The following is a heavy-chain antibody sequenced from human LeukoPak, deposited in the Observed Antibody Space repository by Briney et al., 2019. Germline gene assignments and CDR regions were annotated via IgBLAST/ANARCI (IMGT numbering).Heavy chain of an antibody. D-gene: IGHD2-2*01. V-gene: IGHV3-21*01. CDR3: ARDASAEVYFDY. Sequence: GGSLRLSCAASGFNFNTYGMNWVRQAPGEGLEWVSSISSSSSSYIYYADSVKGRFTISRDNAKNSLYLQMNSLRAEDTAVYYCARDASAEVYFDYWGQGTLVTVSS. J-gene: IGHJ4*02. CDR2: ISSSSSSYI. CDR1: GFNFNTYG.